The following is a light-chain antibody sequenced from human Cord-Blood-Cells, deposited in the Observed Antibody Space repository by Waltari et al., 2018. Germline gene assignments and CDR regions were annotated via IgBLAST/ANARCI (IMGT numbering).Light chain of an antibody. CDR1: SGRLASHP. CDR3: QSYDSSNWV. J-gene: IGLJ3*02. CDR2: EDN. V-gene: IGLV6-57*01. Sequence: NFMLTQPHSVSESPGKTVTISCTRRSGRLASHPVQWYQQRPGSSPTTVIYEDNQRPSGVPDRFSGSIDSSSNSASLTISGLKTEDEADYYCQSYDSSNWVFGGGTKLTVL.